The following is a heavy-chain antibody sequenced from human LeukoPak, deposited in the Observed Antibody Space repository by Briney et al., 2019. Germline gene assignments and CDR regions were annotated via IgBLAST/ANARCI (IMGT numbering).Heavy chain of an antibody. Sequence: GSLRLSCAASGFTFSSYGMHWVRQAPGKGLEWVAVIWYDGSNKYYADSVKGRFAISRDNSKNTLYLQMNSLRAEDTAVYYCARESGVVPAEMSPLDYWGQGTLVTVSS. V-gene: IGHV3-33*01. CDR3: ARESGVVPAEMSPLDY. J-gene: IGHJ4*02. D-gene: IGHD2-2*01. CDR1: GFTFSSYG. CDR2: IWYDGSNK.